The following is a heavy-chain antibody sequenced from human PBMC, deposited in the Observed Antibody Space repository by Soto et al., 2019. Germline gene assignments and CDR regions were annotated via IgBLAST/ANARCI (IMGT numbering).Heavy chain of an antibody. D-gene: IGHD3-9*01. J-gene: IGHJ6*02. CDR3: ARVPEPDYYDILTGYFPLPPGGMDV. CDR2: INPSGGST. V-gene: IGHV1-46*03. Sequence: ASVKVSCKASGYTFTSYYMHWVRQAPGQGLEWMGIINPSGGSTSYAQKFQGRVTMTRDTSTSTVYMELSSLRSEDTAVYYCARVPEPDYYDILTGYFPLPPGGMDVWGQGTTVTVSS. CDR1: GYTFTSYY.